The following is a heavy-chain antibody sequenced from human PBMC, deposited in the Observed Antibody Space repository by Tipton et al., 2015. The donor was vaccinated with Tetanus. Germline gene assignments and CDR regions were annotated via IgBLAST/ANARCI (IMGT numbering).Heavy chain of an antibody. CDR3: TTQARITMVRVDIDY. CDR1: GFTFSNAW. D-gene: IGHD3-10*01. V-gene: IGHV3-15*07. J-gene: IGHJ4*02. CDR2: IKSKTDGGTT. Sequence: SLRLSCAASGFTFSNAWMNWVRQAPGKGLEWVGRIKSKTDGGTTDYAAPVKGRFTISRDDSKNTLYLQMNSLKTEDTAVYYCTTQARITMVRVDIDYWGQGTLVTVSS.